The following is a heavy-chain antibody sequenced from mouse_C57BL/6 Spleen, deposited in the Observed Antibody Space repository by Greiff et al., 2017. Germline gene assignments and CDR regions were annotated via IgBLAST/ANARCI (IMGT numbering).Heavy chain of an antibody. J-gene: IGHJ4*01. V-gene: IGHV1-64*01. D-gene: IGHD2-3*01. CDR2: IHPNSGST. CDR1: GYTFTSYW. CDR3: ARGWGYYAMDY. Sequence: QVQLQQPGAELVKPGASVKLSCKASGYTFTSYWMHWVKQRPGQGLEWIGMIHPNSGSTNYNEKFKSKATLAVDKSSSTAYMQLSSLTSEDSAVYYCARGWGYYAMDYWGQGTSVTVSS.